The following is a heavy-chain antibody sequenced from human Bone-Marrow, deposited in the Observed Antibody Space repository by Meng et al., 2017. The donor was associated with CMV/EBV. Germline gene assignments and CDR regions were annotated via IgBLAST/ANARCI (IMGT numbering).Heavy chain of an antibody. CDR1: GFTFSSYW. V-gene: IGHV3-74*01. D-gene: IGHD3-3*01. J-gene: IGHJ6*02. Sequence: GESLKISCAASGFTFSSYWMHWVRQAPGKGLVWVSRINSDGSSTSYADSVKGRFTISRDNAKNTLYLQMNSLRAEDTAVYYCARGGFLGYGMDVWGQGTTVTVSS. CDR3: ARGGFLGYGMDV. CDR2: INSDGSST.